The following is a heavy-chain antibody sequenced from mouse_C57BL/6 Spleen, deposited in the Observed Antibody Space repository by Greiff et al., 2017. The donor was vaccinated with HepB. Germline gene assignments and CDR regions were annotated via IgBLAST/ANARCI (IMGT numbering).Heavy chain of an antibody. CDR2: ILPSIGRT. J-gene: IGHJ1*03. V-gene: IGHV15-2*01. CDR1: DSEVFPIAY. Sequence: LQESGSELRSPGSSVKLSCKDFDSEVFPIAYMSWVRQKPGHGFEWIGGILPSIGRTIYGEKFEDKATLDADTLSNTAYLELNSLTSEDSAIYYCARHNYYGSSYVYFDVWGTGTTVTVSS. CDR3: ARHNYYGSSYVYFDV. D-gene: IGHD1-1*01.